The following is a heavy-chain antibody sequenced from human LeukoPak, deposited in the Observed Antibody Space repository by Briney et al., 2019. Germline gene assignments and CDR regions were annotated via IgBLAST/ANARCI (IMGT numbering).Heavy chain of an antibody. Sequence: GGSLRLSCTASGFTFGDYAMSWVRQAPGKGLEWVGFIRSKAYGGTTEYAASVKGRFTISRDDSKSIAYLQMNSLKTEDTAVYYCTRGARYSSREAYYYYMDVWGKGTTVTVSS. CDR2: IRSKAYGGTT. CDR3: TRGARYSSREAYYYYMDV. CDR1: GFTFGDYA. J-gene: IGHJ6*03. D-gene: IGHD6-13*01. V-gene: IGHV3-49*04.